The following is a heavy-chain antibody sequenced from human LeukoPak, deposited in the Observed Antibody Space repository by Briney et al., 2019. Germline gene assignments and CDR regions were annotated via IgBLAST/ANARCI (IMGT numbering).Heavy chain of an antibody. CDR1: RFTFSSYS. V-gene: IGHV3-48*01. J-gene: IGHJ3*02. CDR2: ISSSSSDI. Sequence: PGGSLRLSCAASRFTFSSYSMNWVRQAPGKGLEWVAYISSSSSDIYYADSVKGRFTISRDNVRNSLYLQMNSLRAEDTAVYYCARVVQGRLRSSLDAFDIWGQGTLVTASS. CDR3: ARVVQGRLRSSLDAFDI. D-gene: IGHD5-12*01.